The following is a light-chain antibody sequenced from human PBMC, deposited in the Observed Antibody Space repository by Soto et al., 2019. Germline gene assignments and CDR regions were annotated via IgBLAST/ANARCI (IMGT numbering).Light chain of an antibody. CDR3: QQRGDWPNT. J-gene: IGKJ5*01. CDR1: ESVGGQ. Sequence: EVVLTQSPATLSLSPGERATLSCRASESVGGQLARYQQRPGQAPRLLIYDAFKRATGIPDRFSGSGSGPDSTLTINGLEPEDFAVYFCQQRGDWPNTFGQGTRLDLK. CDR2: DAF. V-gene: IGKV3-11*01.